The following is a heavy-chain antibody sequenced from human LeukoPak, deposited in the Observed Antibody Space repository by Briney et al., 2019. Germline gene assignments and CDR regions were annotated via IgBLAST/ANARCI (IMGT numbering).Heavy chain of an antibody. D-gene: IGHD6-13*01. V-gene: IGHV3-23*01. CDR3: AKVGADYSSSSFAFDI. CDR1: GFTVSSNY. J-gene: IGHJ3*02. CDR2: ISGSGGST. Sequence: GGSLRLSCAASGFTVSSNYMSWVRQAPGKGLEWVSAISGSGGSTYYADSVKGRFTISRDNSKNTLYLQMNSLRAEDTAVYYCAKVGADYSSSSFAFDIWGQGTMVTVSS.